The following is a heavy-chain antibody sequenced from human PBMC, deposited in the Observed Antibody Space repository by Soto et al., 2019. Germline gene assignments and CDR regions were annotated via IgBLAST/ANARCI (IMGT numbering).Heavy chain of an antibody. V-gene: IGHV1-69*01. CDR3: ARTTYGDYGRPGFYYYGMDV. CDR2: IIPIFGTA. J-gene: IGHJ6*02. Sequence: QVQLVQSGAEVKKPGSSAKVSCKASGGTFSSYAISWVRQAPGQGLEWMGGIIPIFGTANYAQKFQGRVTITADESTSTAYMELSSMRSEDTAVYYCARTTYGDYGRPGFYYYGMDVWGQGTTVTVSS. CDR1: GGTFSSYA. D-gene: IGHD4-17*01.